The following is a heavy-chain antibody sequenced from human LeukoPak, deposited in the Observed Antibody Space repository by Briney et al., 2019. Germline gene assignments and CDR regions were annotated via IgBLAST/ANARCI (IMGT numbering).Heavy chain of an antibody. CDR1: GGSISSGGYY. D-gene: IGHD3-10*01. CDR2: IYTSGST. Sequence: PSETLSLTCTVSGGSISSGGYYWSWIRQHPGKGLEWIGRIYTSGSTNYNPSLKSRVTMSVDTSKNQFSLKLSSVTAADTAVYYCARVSLVRGAPDYYFDYWGQGTLVTVSS. CDR3: ARVSLVRGAPDYYFDY. J-gene: IGHJ4*02. V-gene: IGHV4-61*02.